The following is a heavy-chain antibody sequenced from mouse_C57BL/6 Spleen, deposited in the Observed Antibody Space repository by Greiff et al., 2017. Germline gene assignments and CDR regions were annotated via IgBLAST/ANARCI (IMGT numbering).Heavy chain of an antibody. J-gene: IGHJ3*01. Sequence: EVQVVESGGDLVKPGGSLKLSCAASGFTFSSYGMSWVRQTPDKRLEWVATISSGGSYTYYPDSVKGRFTISRDNAKNTLYLQMSSLKSEDTAMYYCARQGGYDYDGAWFAYWGQGTLVTVSA. D-gene: IGHD2-4*01. V-gene: IGHV5-6*01. CDR1: GFTFSSYG. CDR2: ISSGGSYT. CDR3: ARQGGYDYDGAWFAY.